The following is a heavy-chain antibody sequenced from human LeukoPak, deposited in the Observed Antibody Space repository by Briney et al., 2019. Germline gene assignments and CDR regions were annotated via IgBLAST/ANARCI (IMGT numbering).Heavy chain of an antibody. V-gene: IGHV1-18*01. CDR1: GYTFTSYG. CDR2: ISAYNGNT. J-gene: IGHJ4*02. Sequence: ASVKVSCKASGYTFTSYGISWVRQAPGQGLEWMGWISAYNGNTNYAQKLQGRVTMTTDTSTSTAYMELRSLRSDDTAVYYCARTPPTYYYGSGSLDYWGQGTLVTVSS. D-gene: IGHD3-10*01. CDR3: ARTPPTYYYGSGSLDY.